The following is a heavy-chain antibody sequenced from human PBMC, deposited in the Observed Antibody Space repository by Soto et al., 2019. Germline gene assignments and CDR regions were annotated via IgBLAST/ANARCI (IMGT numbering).Heavy chain of an antibody. D-gene: IGHD3-22*01. Sequence: EVQLLESGGGLVQPGGSLSLSCAASGFTFSSCAMSWVRQAPGKGLEWVSGISGSGGGTYYADSVKGRFTISRDNSKNILYLQMNSLRAEDTAVYYCAKDRSRSYGSGYPLGYFDYWGQGTLVTVSS. J-gene: IGHJ4*02. CDR3: AKDRSRSYGSGYPLGYFDY. V-gene: IGHV3-23*01. CDR1: GFTFSSCA. CDR2: ISGSGGGT.